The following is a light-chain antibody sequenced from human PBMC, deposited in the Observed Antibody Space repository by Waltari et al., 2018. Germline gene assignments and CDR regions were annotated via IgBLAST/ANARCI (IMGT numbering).Light chain of an antibody. V-gene: IGLV2-14*01. CDR1: SSDIGGYNR. Sequence: QAALTQSPSVSGSPGQSVTISCTGTSSDIGGYNRVSWYQQHPGKAPELMIYEVINRPSGVSDRFSGSKSGNTASLIISGLQAEDEADYYCSSYASSSTFIFGAGTRLTVL. CDR3: SSYASSSTFI. J-gene: IGLJ1*01. CDR2: EVI.